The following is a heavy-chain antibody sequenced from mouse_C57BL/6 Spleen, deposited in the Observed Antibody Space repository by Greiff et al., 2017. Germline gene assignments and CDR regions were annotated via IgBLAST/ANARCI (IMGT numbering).Heavy chain of an antibody. CDR1: GYAFSSSW. CDR2: LYPGDGDT. CDR3: APFYDGYLWFAY. V-gene: IGHV1-82*01. Sequence: QVQLQQSGPELVKPGASVKISCKASGYAFSSSWMNWVKQRPGKGLEWIGRLYPGDGDTNYNGKFKGKATLTADKSSSTAYMQLSSLTSEDSAVYFCAPFYDGYLWFAYWGQGTLVTVSA. J-gene: IGHJ3*01. D-gene: IGHD2-3*01.